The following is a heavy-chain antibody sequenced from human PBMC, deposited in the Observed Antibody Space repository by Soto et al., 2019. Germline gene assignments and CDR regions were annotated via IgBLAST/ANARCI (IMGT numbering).Heavy chain of an antibody. V-gene: IGHV4-31*03. J-gene: IGHJ5*01. CDR1: GGSISSGGYY. D-gene: IGHD5-12*01. CDR3: ATSEYSSLSVNWFDP. CDR2: ISYSASS. Sequence: SETLSLTCNVSGGSISSGGYYWNWIRQVPGRGLEWIGYISYSASSFYNPSLESRVSVSIDTSGNQFSLKLSSMTAADTAVYYCATSEYSSLSVNWFDPWGQGTLVTVSS.